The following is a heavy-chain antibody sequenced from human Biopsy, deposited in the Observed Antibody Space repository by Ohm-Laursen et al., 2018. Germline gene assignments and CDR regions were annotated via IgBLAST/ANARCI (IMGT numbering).Heavy chain of an antibody. CDR2: IYYSGST. V-gene: IGHV4-59*07. D-gene: IGHD2-21*02. CDR1: GVSISSYF. J-gene: IGHJ4*02. Sequence: SDTLSLTCTVSGVSISSYFWNWIRQPPGKGLEWIGDIYYSGSTKYNPSLKSRVTISVDMSKSQLSLKLTSVTTADTAVYYCARGNEVMVTGPYLFDYWGQGTLVIVSS. CDR3: ARGNEVMVTGPYLFDY.